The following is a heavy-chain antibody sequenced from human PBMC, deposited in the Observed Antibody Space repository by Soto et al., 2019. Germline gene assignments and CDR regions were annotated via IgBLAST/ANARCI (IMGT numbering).Heavy chain of an antibody. CDR1: GGTFSSYA. CDR3: ARDLDYRYGMEV. J-gene: IGHJ6*04. CDR2: IIPIFGTA. V-gene: IGHV1-69*13. Sequence: SVKVSCKASGGTFSSYAISWVRQAPGQGLEWMGGIIPIFGTANYAQKFQGRVTITADESTSTAYMELSSLRSEDTAVYYCARDLDYRYGMEVWGKGTTVTVSS.